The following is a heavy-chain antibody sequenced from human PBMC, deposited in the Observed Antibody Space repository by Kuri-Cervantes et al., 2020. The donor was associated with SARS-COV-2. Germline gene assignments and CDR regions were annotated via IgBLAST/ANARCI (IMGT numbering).Heavy chain of an antibody. Sequence: ESLKISCTVSGGSISSYYWSWIRQPAGKGLEWIGRIHTSGSTNYNPSLKSRVTMSVDTSKNQFSLKLSSVTAADTAVYYCARVPGGYSYGPFDYWGQGTLVTVSS. D-gene: IGHD5-18*01. J-gene: IGHJ4*02. CDR2: IHTSGST. CDR1: GGSISSYY. CDR3: ARVPGGYSYGPFDY. V-gene: IGHV4-4*07.